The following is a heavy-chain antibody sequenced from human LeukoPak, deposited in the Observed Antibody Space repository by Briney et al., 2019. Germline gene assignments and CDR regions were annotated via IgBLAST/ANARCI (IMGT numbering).Heavy chain of an antibody. Sequence: GGSLRLSCAASGFTFSSYAMSWVRQAPGKGLEWVSAISGSGGSTYYADSVKGRFTISRDNSKNTLYLQMYSLRAEDTAVYYCAKDLREYQLLSGDYWGQGTLVTVSS. D-gene: IGHD2-2*01. CDR1: GFTFSSYA. J-gene: IGHJ4*02. CDR2: ISGSGGST. V-gene: IGHV3-23*01. CDR3: AKDLREYQLLSGDY.